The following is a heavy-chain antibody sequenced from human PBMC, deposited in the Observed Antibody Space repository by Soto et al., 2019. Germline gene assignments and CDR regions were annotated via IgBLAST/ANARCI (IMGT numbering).Heavy chain of an antibody. J-gene: IGHJ6*02. Sequence: EVPLVESGGGLVQPGGSLKLSCAASGFTFSGSAMHWVRQASGKGLEWVGRIRSKANSYATAYAASVKGRFTISRDDSKNTAYLQMNSLKTEDTAVYYCTRPRDCSGGSCYSFGYYYYGMDVWGQGTTVTVSS. V-gene: IGHV3-73*02. CDR1: GFTFSGSA. CDR3: TRPRDCSGGSCYSFGYYYYGMDV. CDR2: IRSKANSYAT. D-gene: IGHD2-15*01.